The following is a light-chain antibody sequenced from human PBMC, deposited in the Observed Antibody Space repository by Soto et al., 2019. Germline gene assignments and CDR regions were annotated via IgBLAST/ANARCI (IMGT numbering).Light chain of an antibody. J-gene: IGKJ2*01. CDR2: KAS. CDR3: QQYTSYYT. V-gene: IGKV1-5*03. CDR1: QSISNW. Sequence: DIQMTQSPSTLSASVGDRVTITCRASQSISNWLAWYQQKPGKAPKLLIYKASTLQSGGPSRFSGSGSGADFTLTISSLQPDDFGTYYCQQYTSYYTFGQGTKLEIK.